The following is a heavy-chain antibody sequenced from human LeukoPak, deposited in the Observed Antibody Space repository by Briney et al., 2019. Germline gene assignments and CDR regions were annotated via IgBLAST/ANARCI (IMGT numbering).Heavy chain of an antibody. J-gene: IGHJ3*02. V-gene: IGHV3-30*02. CDR2: IRKDGSNQ. CDR3: ARDCVVEGLITGTTGGAFDI. Sequence: PGGSLRLSCAASGFTFSFYGMHWVRQAPGKGLEWVAFIRKDGSNQFYADSVKGRFTISRDNAKNSLYLQMNSLRAEDTAVYYCARDCVVEGLITGTTGGAFDIWGQGTMVTVSS. D-gene: IGHD1-7*01. CDR1: GFTFSFYG.